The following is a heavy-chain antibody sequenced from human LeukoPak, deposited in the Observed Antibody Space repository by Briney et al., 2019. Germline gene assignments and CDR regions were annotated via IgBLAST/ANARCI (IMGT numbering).Heavy chain of an antibody. CDR3: ARGRPVPVDY. V-gene: IGHV4-34*01. CDR2: INHSGST. D-gene: IGHD4-17*01. Sequence: SETLSLTCAVYGGSFSGYYWSWIRQPPGKGLEWIGEINHSGSTNYNPSLKSRVTTSVDTSKNQFSLKLSSVTAADTAVYYCARGRPVPVDYWGQGTLVTVSS. J-gene: IGHJ4*02. CDR1: GGSFSGYY.